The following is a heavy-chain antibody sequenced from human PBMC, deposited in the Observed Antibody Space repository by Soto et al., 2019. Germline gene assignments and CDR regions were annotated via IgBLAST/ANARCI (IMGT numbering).Heavy chain of an antibody. CDR3: TTYYDFWSGYRHTDY. CDR1: GFTFGDYA. V-gene: IGHV3-49*03. Sequence: GGSLRLSCTASGFTFGDYAMIWFRQAPGKGLEWVGFIRSKAYGGTTEYAASVKGRFTISRDDSKSIAYLQMNSLKTEDTAVYYCTTYYDFWSGYRHTDYWVQGTLVTVSS. J-gene: IGHJ4*02. D-gene: IGHD3-3*01. CDR2: IRSKAYGGTT.